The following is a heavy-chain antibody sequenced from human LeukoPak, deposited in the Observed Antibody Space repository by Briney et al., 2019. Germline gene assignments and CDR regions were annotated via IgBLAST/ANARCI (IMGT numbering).Heavy chain of an antibody. J-gene: IGHJ3*02. V-gene: IGHV3-21*01. CDR2: ISSGSSYI. CDR1: GFTFSSYT. CDR3: AKTNWDDAFDI. D-gene: IGHD7-27*01. Sequence: GGSLRLSCAASGFTFSSYTMNWVRQAPGKGLEWVSIISSGSSYIHYADSVKGRFTISRDNAKNSLYLQMNSLRAEDTAVYYCAKTNWDDAFDIWGQGTMVTVSS.